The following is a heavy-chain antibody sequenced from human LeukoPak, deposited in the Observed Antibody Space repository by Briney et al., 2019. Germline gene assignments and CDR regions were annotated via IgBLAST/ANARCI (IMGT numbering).Heavy chain of an antibody. Sequence: PSETLSLTCSVSGGSMTNTNYFWGWIRQPPGKGLEWIASMYYSGSTDYNPSLQSRVTTSMDTSKDQFSLRLRSVTAADTAVYYCARDVAVKKIFDYWGQGILVTVSP. CDR3: ARDVAVKKIFDY. CDR1: GGSMTNTNYF. D-gene: IGHD6-19*01. V-gene: IGHV4-39*07. J-gene: IGHJ4*02. CDR2: MYYSGST.